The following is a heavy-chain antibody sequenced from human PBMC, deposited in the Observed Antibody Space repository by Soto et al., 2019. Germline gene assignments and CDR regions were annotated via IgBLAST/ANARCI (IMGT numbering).Heavy chain of an antibody. CDR2: IYYSGST. Sequence: SETLSLTCTVSGGSISSGDYYWSWIRQPPGKGLEWIGYIYYSGSTYYNPSLKSRVTISVDTSKNQFSLKLNSVTAADTAVYYCSRVDPGETSPFDHWGQGTLVTVSS. CDR1: GGSISSGDYY. CDR3: SRVDPGETSPFDH. V-gene: IGHV4-30-4*02. D-gene: IGHD3-10*01. J-gene: IGHJ4*02.